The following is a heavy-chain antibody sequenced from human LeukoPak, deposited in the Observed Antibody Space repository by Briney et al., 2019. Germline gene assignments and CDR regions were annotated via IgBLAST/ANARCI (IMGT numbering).Heavy chain of an antibody. CDR2: IYYSGST. D-gene: IGHD3-22*01. Sequence: SETLSLTCTVSGGSISSSSYYWGWIRQPPGKGLEWIGSIYYSGSTYYNPSLKSRVTISVDTSKNQFSLKLSSVTAADTAVYYCARQGGYYYGSSGYRPYYFDYWGQGTLVTVSS. J-gene: IGHJ4*02. CDR1: GGSISSSSYY. CDR3: ARQGGYYYGSSGYRPYYFDY. V-gene: IGHV4-39*01.